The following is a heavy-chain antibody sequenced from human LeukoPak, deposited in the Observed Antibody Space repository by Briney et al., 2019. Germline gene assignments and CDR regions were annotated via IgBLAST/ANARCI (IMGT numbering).Heavy chain of an antibody. CDR2: IFSGGTI. CDR1: GFTVSSNF. J-gene: IGHJ4*02. CDR3: ARGAIPAVLYYFDY. V-gene: IGHV3-66*01. Sequence: PGGSLRLSCAASGFTVSSNFMSWVRQAPGKGLEWVSVIFSGGTIYYADSVKGRFTISRDNSKNTLYLQINNLRAEDTAVYYRARGAIPAVLYYFDYWGQGSLVTVSS. D-gene: IGHD1-14*01.